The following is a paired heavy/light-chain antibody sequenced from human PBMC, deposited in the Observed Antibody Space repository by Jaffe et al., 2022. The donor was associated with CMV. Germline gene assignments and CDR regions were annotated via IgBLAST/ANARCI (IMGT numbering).Light chain of an antibody. CDR3: MQGTHWPRT. Sequence: DVVMTQSPLSLPVTLGQPASISCRSSQSLVYSDGNTYLNWFQQRPGQSPRRLIYKVSNRDSGVPDRFSGSGSGTDFTLKISRVEAEDVGIYYCMQGTHWPRTFGQGTKVEIK. J-gene: IGKJ1*01. CDR2: KVS. V-gene: IGKV2-30*01. CDR1: QSLVYSDGNTY.
Heavy chain of an antibody. CDR2: ISAYKGNT. CDR3: ARDFHDYGDYLGFDY. D-gene: IGHD4-17*01. CDR1: GYTFTNYG. V-gene: IGHV1-18*04. J-gene: IGHJ4*02. Sequence: QVQLVQSGVEVKKPGASVKVSCKASGYTFTNYGISWVRQAPGQGLEWMGWISAYKGNTNYAQKFQGRVAMTTDTSTSTVYMELRSLRSDDTALYYCARDFHDYGDYLGFDYWGQGTLVTVSS.